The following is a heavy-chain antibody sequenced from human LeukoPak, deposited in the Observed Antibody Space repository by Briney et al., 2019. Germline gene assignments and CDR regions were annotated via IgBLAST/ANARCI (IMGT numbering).Heavy chain of an antibody. CDR2: ISSSSSCI. CDR1: GFTFSGYS. D-gene: IGHD3-10*01. CDR3: ASFGAFDI. J-gene: IGHJ3*02. V-gene: IGHV3-21*01. Sequence: GGSLRLSCAGSGFTFSGYSLNWVRQAPGKGLEWVSSISSSSSCIYYADSVKGRFTISRDNAKNSLYLQMNSLRAEDTAVYYCASFGAFDIWGQGTMVTVSS.